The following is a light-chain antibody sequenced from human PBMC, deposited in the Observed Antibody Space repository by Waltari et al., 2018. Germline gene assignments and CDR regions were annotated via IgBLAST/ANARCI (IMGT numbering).Light chain of an antibody. V-gene: IGLV2-14*03. CDR1: RSAIGSYNS. J-gene: IGLJ1*01. CDR3: SSYTSSSTRV. CDR2: DVS. Sequence: QSALTHPASVSGSPGQSIAISCTGTRSAIGSYNSVSWYQQHPAKPPNLLIYDVSNRPSGVSNRFSGSKSGNTASLTISGLQAEDEADYYCSSYTSSSTRVFGTGTKVTVL.